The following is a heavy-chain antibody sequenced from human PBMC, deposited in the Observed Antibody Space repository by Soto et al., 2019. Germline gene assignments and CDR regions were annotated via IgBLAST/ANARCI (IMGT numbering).Heavy chain of an antibody. CDR1: GFPFTYA. CDR2: INSASTTT. Sequence: DVQLVESGGGLVQPGGSLRLSCAASGFPFTYAMHWVRQAPGKGLEWISYINSASTTTFHADSVKGRFTVSGDNAKNTLYLQMSSLRHEDTGVYYCARDLSHWGQGMLVTVSS. J-gene: IGHJ4*02. CDR3: ARDLSH. V-gene: IGHV3-48*02.